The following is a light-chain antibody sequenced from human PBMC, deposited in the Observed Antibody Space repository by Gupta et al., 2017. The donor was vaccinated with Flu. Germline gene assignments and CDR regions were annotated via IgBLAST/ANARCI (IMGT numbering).Light chain of an antibody. CDR1: SSNIGSNT. J-gene: IGLJ3*02. CDR2: DHN. V-gene: IGLV1-44*01. Sequence: SGTMSCSGSSSNIGSNTVNWYHHLPGTAPNLLVYDHNQRPSGVPDRFSGSKSGATASLAISGLQAEAAADYYCAAWDDSLTHCVFGRGTKLTVL. CDR3: AAWDDSLTHCV.